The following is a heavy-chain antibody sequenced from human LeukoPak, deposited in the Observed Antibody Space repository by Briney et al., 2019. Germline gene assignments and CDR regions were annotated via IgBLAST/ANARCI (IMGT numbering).Heavy chain of an antibody. D-gene: IGHD3-22*01. V-gene: IGHV1-2*06. CDR1: GYTFTGYY. J-gene: IGHJ4*02. Sequence: ASVKVSCKASGYTFTGYYMHWVRQAPGQGLEWMGRINPNSGGTNYAQKFQGRVTMTRDTSISTAYMELSRLRSDDTAVYYRARGYYYYDSSDLYDYWGQGTLATVSS. CDR3: ARGYYYYDSSDLYDY. CDR2: INPNSGGT.